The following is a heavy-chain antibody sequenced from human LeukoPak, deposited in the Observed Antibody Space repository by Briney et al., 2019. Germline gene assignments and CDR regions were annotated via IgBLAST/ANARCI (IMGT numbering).Heavy chain of an antibody. Sequence: GGSLRLSCAASGFTFSDYYMSWIRQAPGKGLEWVSYISSSGSTIYYADSVKGRFTISRDDAKNSLYLQMNSLRAEDTAVYYCARGGWNYAYYYMDVWGKGTTVTVSS. CDR2: ISSSGSTI. CDR3: ARGGWNYAYYYMDV. J-gene: IGHJ6*03. D-gene: IGHD1-7*01. V-gene: IGHV3-11*04. CDR1: GFTFSDYY.